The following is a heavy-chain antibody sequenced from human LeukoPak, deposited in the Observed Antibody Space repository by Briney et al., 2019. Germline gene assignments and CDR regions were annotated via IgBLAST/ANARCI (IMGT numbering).Heavy chain of an antibody. J-gene: IGHJ4*02. CDR2: IYYGGST. Sequence: SETLSLTCTVSGGSISSYYWSWIRQPPGKGLEWIGSIYYGGSTYYNPSLKSRVTISADTSKNHFSLKLISVTAADTAVYYCAGGIFFSGCNSYQAFGFWGQGTLVIVSS. CDR1: GGSISSYY. CDR3: AGGIFFSGCNSYQAFGF. V-gene: IGHV4-39*07. D-gene: IGHD4-23*01.